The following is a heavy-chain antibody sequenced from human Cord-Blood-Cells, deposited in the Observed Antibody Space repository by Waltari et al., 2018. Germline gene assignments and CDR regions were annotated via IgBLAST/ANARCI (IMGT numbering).Heavy chain of an antibody. CDR3: ARVRGSSGWYYYYYGMDV. J-gene: IGHJ6*02. CDR1: GGSISSYY. D-gene: IGHD6-19*01. Sequence: QVQLQESGPGPVKPSETLSLTCTVSGGSISSYYWSWIRQPPGKGLEWIGYIYYSGSTNYNPSLKSRVTISVDTSKNQFSLKLSSVTAADTAVYYCARVRGSSGWYYYYYGMDVWGQGTTVTVSS. V-gene: IGHV4-59*01. CDR2: IYYSGST.